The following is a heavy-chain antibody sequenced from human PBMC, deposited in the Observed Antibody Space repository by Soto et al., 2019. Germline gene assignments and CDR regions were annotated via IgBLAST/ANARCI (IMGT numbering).Heavy chain of an antibody. J-gene: IGHJ4*02. D-gene: IGHD6-13*01. V-gene: IGHV1-46*03. CDR3: ASVYSSSWDFDY. CDR2: INPSGGST. CDR1: GYTFTSYY. Sequence: QVQLVQSGAEVKKPGASVKGSCKASGYTFTSYYMHWVRQAPGQGLEWMGIINPSGGSTSYAQKFQGRVTMTRDTSTSTVYMELSSLRSEDTAVYYCASVYSSSWDFDYWGQGTLVTVSS.